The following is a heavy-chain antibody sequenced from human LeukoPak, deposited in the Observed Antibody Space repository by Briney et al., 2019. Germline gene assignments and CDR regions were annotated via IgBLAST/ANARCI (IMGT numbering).Heavy chain of an antibody. J-gene: IGHJ5*02. D-gene: IGHD2-21*02. CDR1: GFTFSSYS. CDR3: ARVVVTRWLDP. V-gene: IGHV3-21*01. Sequence: GGSLRLSCAASGFTFSSYSTNWVRQAPGKGLEWVSSISSSSSYIYYADSVKGRFTISRDNAKNSLYLQMNSLRAEDTAVYYCARVVVTRWLDPWGQGTLVTVSS. CDR2: ISSSSSYI.